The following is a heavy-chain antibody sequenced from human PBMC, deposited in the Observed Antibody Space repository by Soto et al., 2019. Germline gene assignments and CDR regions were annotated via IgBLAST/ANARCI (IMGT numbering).Heavy chain of an antibody. J-gene: IGHJ4*02. CDR1: GFTFSSYA. CDR3: AKWIQGGRFEC. Sequence: EVQLLESGGGLVQPGGSLRLSCAASGFTFSSYAMSWVRQAPGKGLEWVSVISGSGGRTNYADSVKGRFTISRDISKKTMYLQMVILRAEGTVLYYCAKWIQGGRFECWGQGPLVTVSP. CDR2: ISGSGGRT. D-gene: IGHD5-18*01. V-gene: IGHV3-23*01.